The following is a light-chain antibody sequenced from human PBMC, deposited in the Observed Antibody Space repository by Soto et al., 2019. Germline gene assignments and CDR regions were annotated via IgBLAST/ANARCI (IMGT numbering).Light chain of an antibody. Sequence: EIVLTQSPATLSLSPGERATLSCRASQSVSSQLAWYQHKPGQPPRLLIYDASNRATGIPDRFSGSGSGTDFTLTISSLQPEDFATYSCQQSYTTLFTFGPGTNVDIK. V-gene: IGKV3-11*01. CDR2: DAS. CDR1: QSVSSQ. CDR3: QQSYTTLFT. J-gene: IGKJ3*01.